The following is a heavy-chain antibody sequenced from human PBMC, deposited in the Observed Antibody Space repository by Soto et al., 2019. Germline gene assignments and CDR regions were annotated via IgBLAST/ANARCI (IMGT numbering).Heavy chain of an antibody. V-gene: IGHV3-30*18. CDR2: LSHDAENK. Sequence: GGSLRLSCAASGFIFSNYGMHWVRQVPGKGLEWLAALSHDAENKYYADSVEDRFSISRDNSKNTLYLQMSSLRAEDTAVYYCAKDYSSAWYETNYFDYWGRGTLVTVSS. CDR3: AKDYSSAWYETNYFDY. J-gene: IGHJ4*02. CDR1: GFIFSNYG. D-gene: IGHD6-19*01.